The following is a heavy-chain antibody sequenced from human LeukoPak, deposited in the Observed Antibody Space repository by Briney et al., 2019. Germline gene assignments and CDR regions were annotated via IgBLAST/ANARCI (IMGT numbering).Heavy chain of an antibody. V-gene: IGHV4-38-2*02. D-gene: IGHD3-9*01. Sequence: SETLSLTCTVSGYSISSGYYWGWIRQPPGKGLEWIGSIYHSGSTYYNPSLKSRVTISVDTSKNQFSLKLSSVTAADTAVYYCARVNELGLTGYYNRAFDIWGQGTMVTVSS. J-gene: IGHJ3*02. CDR3: ARVNELGLTGYYNRAFDI. CDR2: IYHSGST. CDR1: GYSISSGYY.